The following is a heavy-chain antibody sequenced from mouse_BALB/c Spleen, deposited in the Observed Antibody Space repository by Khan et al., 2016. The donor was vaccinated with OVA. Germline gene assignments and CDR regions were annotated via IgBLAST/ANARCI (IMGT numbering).Heavy chain of an antibody. J-gene: IGHJ3*01. V-gene: IGHV5-6*01. CDR2: ISSGGDYT. CDR3: ADHLTGSCAY. CDR1: GFTFSSYS. Sequence: EVELVESGGDLVKPGGSLKLSCAASGFTFSSYSMSWVRQTPDKRLGWVASISSGGDYTYYPDSVKGRFTISRDNAKNTLYLQMSDLKSEDTAMYYCADHLTGSCAYWGQGTLVTVSA. D-gene: IGHD4-1*01.